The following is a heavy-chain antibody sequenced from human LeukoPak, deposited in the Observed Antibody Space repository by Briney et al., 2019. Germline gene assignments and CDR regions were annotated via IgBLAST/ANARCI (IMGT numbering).Heavy chain of an antibody. D-gene: IGHD3-22*01. CDR1: GFTFSSYA. V-gene: IGHV3-30-3*01. J-gene: IGHJ4*02. CDR2: ISYDGSNK. CDR3: ARGGDDSSGFWSDY. Sequence: GGSLRLSCAASGFTFSSYAMYWVRQAPGKGLEWVAVISYDGSNKYYADSVKGRFTISRDNSKNTLYLQMNSLRAEDTAVYYCARGGDDSSGFWSDYWGQGTLVTVSS.